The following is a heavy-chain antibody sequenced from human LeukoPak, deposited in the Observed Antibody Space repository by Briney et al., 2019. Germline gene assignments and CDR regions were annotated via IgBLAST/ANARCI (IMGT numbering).Heavy chain of an antibody. CDR3: AKGPAYFDY. V-gene: IGHV3-30*18. CDR2: ISYDGSNK. Sequence: PGGSLRLSCAASGFTFSSYGMHWVRQAPGKGLEWVAVISYDGSNKYYADSVKGRFTISRDNSKNTLYLQMNSLRAEGTAVYYCAKGPAYFDYWGQGTLVTVSS. CDR1: GFTFSSYG. D-gene: IGHD2-2*01. J-gene: IGHJ4*02.